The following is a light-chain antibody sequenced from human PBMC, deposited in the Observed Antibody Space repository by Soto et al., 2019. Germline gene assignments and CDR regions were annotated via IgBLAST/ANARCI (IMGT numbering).Light chain of an antibody. CDR1: QGIRND. Sequence: AIRMNQSPSSLSASVGDRVTITYRASQGIRNDLGWYQQKPGKAPKLLIYAASSLQSGVPSRFSGSGSGTDFTLTISSLQPEDFATYYCLQDYNYPWTFGQGTKADIK. V-gene: IGKV1-6*01. CDR3: LQDYNYPWT. CDR2: AAS. J-gene: IGKJ1*01.